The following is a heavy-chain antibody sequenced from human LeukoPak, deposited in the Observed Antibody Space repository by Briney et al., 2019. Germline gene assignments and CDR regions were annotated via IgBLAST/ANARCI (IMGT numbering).Heavy chain of an antibody. D-gene: IGHD5-24*01. CDR1: RFTFSSYA. Sequence: PGGSLRLSCAASRFTFSSYAMSWVRQAPGKGLEWVSAISGSGGSTYYADSVKGRFTISRDNSKNTLYLQMNSLRAEDTAVYYCAKRQMATKTFDYWGQGTLVTVSS. V-gene: IGHV3-23*01. J-gene: IGHJ4*02. CDR3: AKRQMATKTFDY. CDR2: ISGSGGST.